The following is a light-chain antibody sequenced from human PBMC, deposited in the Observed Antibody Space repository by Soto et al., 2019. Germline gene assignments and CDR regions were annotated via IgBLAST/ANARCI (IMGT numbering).Light chain of an antibody. CDR1: SRHSSYA. J-gene: IGLJ2*01. Sequence: QLVLTQSPSAFASLGASVKLTCTLSSRHSSYAIAWHQQQPEKGPRYLMKLNSDGRHTKGDGIPDRFSGSSSGTERYLTISSLQSEDEADYYCQTWGTGILVFGGGTKVNVL. CDR3: QTWGTGILV. V-gene: IGLV4-69*01. CDR2: LNSDGRH.